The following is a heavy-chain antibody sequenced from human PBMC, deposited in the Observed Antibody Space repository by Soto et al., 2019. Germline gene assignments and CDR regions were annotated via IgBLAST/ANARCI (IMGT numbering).Heavy chain of an antibody. CDR1: GGSISSSSYY. Sequence: PSETLSLTCTVSGGSISSSSYYWGWIRQPPGKGLEWIGSIYYSGSTYYNPSLKSRVTISVDTSKNQFSLKLSSVTAADTAVYYCARLGRSGKIAAARGIDYWGQGTLVTVSS. V-gene: IGHV4-39*01. J-gene: IGHJ4*02. CDR2: IYYSGST. CDR3: ARLGRSGKIAAARGIDY. D-gene: IGHD6-13*01.